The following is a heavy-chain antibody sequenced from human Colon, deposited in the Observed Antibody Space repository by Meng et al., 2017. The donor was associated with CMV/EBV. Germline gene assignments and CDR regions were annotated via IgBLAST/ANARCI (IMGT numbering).Heavy chain of an antibody. V-gene: IGHV3-23*03. Sequence: LRLSVAGSGFTFSSYAMSWVRQAPGKGLEWVSIMYGGGSRTYFADSVKGRFTVSRDNSKNRFYLHMNTVRAEDTAVYYCAKETNLAQWGQGTLVTVSS. CDR3: AKETNLAQ. D-gene: IGHD1-14*01. CDR2: MYGGGSRT. J-gene: IGHJ4*02. CDR1: GFTFSSYA.